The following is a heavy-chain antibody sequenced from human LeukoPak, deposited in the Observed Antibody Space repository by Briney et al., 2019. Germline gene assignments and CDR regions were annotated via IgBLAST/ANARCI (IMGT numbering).Heavy chain of an antibody. Sequence: ASGTLSLTCAVSGGSVSSPKWWSWVRQPPGKGLEWIGEIYHSGSTNYNPSLKSRVTISVDKSKNQFSLKLSSVTAADTAVYYCARYRGANGYYFDYWAREPWSPSPQ. J-gene: IGHJ4*02. V-gene: IGHV4-4*02. D-gene: IGHD3-10*01. CDR1: GGSVSSPKW. CDR2: IYHSGST. CDR3: ARYRGANGYYFDY.